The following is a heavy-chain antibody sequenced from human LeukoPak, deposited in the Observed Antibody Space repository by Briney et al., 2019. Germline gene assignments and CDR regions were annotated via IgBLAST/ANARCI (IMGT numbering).Heavy chain of an antibody. CDR1: GFTFSNHW. V-gene: IGHV3-7*03. Sequence: GESLRLSCAASGFTFSNHWMSWVRQAPGKGLEWVANISDDGSEKYYVDFERGGFTASRDNVKNSLFLQMNSTRVDDTAVYHCAKSGSSVFWSWGQKTGDSVSS. J-gene: IGHJ5*02. D-gene: IGHD3-3*02. CDR3: AKSGSSVFWS. CDR2: ISDDGSEK.